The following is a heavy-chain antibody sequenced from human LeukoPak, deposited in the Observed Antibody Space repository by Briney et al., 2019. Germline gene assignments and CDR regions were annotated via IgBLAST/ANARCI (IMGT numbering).Heavy chain of an antibody. J-gene: IGHJ6*02. CDR3: ARDDLEYTVHYGMDV. CDR2: IYYSGTT. CDR1: GDSISRTNFY. V-gene: IGHV4-39*07. Sequence: SETLSLTCTVSGDSISRTNFYWGWIRQPPGKGLEWIGSIYYSGTTNYNPSLKSRVTISVDTSKNQISLKLTSVTAADTAVYYCARDDLEYTVHYGMDVWGQGTTVTVSS. D-gene: IGHD2/OR15-2a*01.